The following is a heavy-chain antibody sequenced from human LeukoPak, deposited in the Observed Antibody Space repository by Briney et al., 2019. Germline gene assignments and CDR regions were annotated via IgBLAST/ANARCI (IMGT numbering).Heavy chain of an antibody. D-gene: IGHD1-26*01. Sequence: PGGSLRLYCAASGFTFRSDWMSWVRQAPGKGLEWVATIKHDLSETHYGDSVKGRFTVSRDNPKNSLFLQMNSLRVEDTALYFCAKWDFFGDYFSFDPRGQGTRVTVSS. CDR3: AKWDFFGDYFSFDP. V-gene: IGHV3-7*01. CDR1: GFTFRSDW. CDR2: IKHDLSET. J-gene: IGHJ5*02.